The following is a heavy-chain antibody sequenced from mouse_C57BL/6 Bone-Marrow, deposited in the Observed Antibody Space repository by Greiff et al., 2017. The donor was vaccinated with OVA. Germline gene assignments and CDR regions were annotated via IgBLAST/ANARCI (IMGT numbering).Heavy chain of an antibody. CDR3: APYYYGSSYGFAY. Sequence: QVQLQQSGAELVKPGASVKLSCKASGYTFTSYWMHWVKQRPGQGLEWIGMIHPNSGSTNYNEKFKSKATLTVDKSSSTAYMQLSSLTSEDSAVYYCAPYYYGSSYGFAYWGQGTLVTVSA. CDR1: GYTFTSYW. J-gene: IGHJ3*01. D-gene: IGHD1-1*01. CDR2: IHPNSGST. V-gene: IGHV1-64*01.